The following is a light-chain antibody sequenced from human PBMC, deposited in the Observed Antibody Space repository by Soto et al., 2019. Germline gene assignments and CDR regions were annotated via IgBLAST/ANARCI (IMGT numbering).Light chain of an antibody. CDR1: SSDVGGYNY. V-gene: IGLV2-14*01. Sequence: QSVLTQPASVSGSPGQSITISCTGTSSDVGGYNYVSWYQQHPGKAPKTMVYEVSNRPSGVSNRFSGSKSGNTASLTISGLQAADEADYYCASYTSSTTLVFGTGTKLTVL. J-gene: IGLJ1*01. CDR3: ASYTSSTTLV. CDR2: EVS.